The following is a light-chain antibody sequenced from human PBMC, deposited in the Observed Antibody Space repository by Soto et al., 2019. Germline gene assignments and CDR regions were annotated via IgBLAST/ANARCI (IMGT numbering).Light chain of an antibody. V-gene: IGKV3-11*01. CDR3: QQRSHWPMYT. J-gene: IGKJ2*01. CDR1: QSIRSY. CDR2: DAI. Sequence: ETVLTQAPVTLSLSPGERATLSCRASQSIRSYLAWFQQKPGQAPRLLIYDAINRAKGIPARFSGSGSGTDSTLTISSLEPEDFAVYYCQQRSHWPMYTFGQGTKVEIK.